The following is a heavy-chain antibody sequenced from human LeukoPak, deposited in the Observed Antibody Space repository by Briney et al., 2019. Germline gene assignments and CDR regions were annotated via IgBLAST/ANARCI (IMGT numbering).Heavy chain of an antibody. Sequence: GGSLRLSCAASGFTFSSYAIHWVRQAPGKGLEYVSAISDNGGSTYYADSVKGRFTISRDNSKNTLYLQMGSLRAEDMAVYYCARDVGDPRWYFDLWGCGTLVTVSS. D-gene: IGHD3-10*01. V-gene: IGHV3-64*02. CDR2: ISDNGGST. CDR1: GFTFSSYA. CDR3: ARDVGDPRWYFDL. J-gene: IGHJ2*01.